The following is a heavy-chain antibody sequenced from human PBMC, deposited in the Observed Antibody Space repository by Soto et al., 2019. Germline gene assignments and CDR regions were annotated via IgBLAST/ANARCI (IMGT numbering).Heavy chain of an antibody. CDR1: GGTFSSHI. V-gene: IGHV1-69*02. J-gene: IGHJ6*02. CDR2: IIPILGVA. D-gene: IGHD2-2*02. Sequence: VQLVQSGAEVKKPGSSVKVSCKASGGTFSSHIISWVRQAPGQGLEWMGRIIPILGVANYAQKFQGRVTITADKSTNTAYMELTSLRSEDTAVFYCARVPIPLFYGMDVWGQGTTVTVSS. CDR3: ARVPIPLFYGMDV.